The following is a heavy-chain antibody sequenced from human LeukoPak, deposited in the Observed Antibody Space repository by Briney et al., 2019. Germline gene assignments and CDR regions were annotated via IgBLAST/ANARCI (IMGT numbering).Heavy chain of an antibody. CDR2: IYHSGST. D-gene: IGHD4-17*01. V-gene: IGHV4-30-2*01. CDR1: GGSISSGGYY. Sequence: QPSQTLSLTCTVSGGSISSGGYYWSWIRQPPGKGLEWIGYIYHSGSTYYNPSLKSRVTISVDRSKNQFSLKLSSVTAADTAVYYCAREGENYGDYEGDWFDPWGQGTLVTVSS. CDR3: AREGENYGDYEGDWFDP. J-gene: IGHJ5*02.